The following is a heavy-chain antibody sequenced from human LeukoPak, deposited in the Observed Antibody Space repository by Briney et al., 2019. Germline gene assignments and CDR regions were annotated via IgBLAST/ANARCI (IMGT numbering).Heavy chain of an antibody. CDR2: IYYSGST. J-gene: IGHJ4*02. Sequence: PSETLSLTCTVSGGSISSYYWSWIRQPPGKGLEWIGYIYYSGSTNYNPSLKSRVTISVDTSKNQFSLKLSSVTAADTAVYYCARGRIAVAGTLDYWGQGTLVTVSS. V-gene: IGHV4-59*01. CDR1: GGSISSYY. D-gene: IGHD6-19*01. CDR3: ARGRIAVAGTLDY.